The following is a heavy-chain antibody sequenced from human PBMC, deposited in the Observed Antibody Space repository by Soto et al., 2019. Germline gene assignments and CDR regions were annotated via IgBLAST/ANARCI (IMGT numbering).Heavy chain of an antibody. V-gene: IGHV1-18*04. CDR2: ISAYNGNT. J-gene: IGHJ5*02. Sequence: ASVKVSCKASGYTFTSYGISWVRQAPGQGLEWMGWISAYNGNTNYAQKLQGRVTMTTDTSTSTAYMELRSLRSDDTAVYYCARDVFRDIVVVPGQFDPWGQGTLVTVSS. D-gene: IGHD2-2*01. CDR3: ARDVFRDIVVVPGQFDP. CDR1: GYTFTSYG.